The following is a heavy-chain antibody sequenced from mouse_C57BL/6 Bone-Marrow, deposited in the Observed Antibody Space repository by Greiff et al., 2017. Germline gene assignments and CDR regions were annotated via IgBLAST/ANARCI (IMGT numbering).Heavy chain of an antibody. V-gene: IGHV10-3*01. CDR1: GFTFNAYA. CDR2: IRSKSSNYAT. CDR3: VRAPLSAMDY. D-gene: IGHD1-1*01. Sequence: EVKLVESGGGLVQPKGSLKLSCAASGFTFNAYAMHWVRQAPGQGLEWVARIRSKSSNYATYYADSVKDRFTISRDDSQSMLYLQMISLKTEDTARYYCVRAPLSAMDYWGQGTSVTVSS. J-gene: IGHJ4*01.